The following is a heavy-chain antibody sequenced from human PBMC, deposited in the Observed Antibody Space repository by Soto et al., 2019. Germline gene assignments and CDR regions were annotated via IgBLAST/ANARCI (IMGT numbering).Heavy chain of an antibody. CDR3: ARQTYYYGSGSYGANWFDP. CDR2: IYYSGST. Sequence: SETLSLTCTVSGGSISSGGYYWSWIRQHPGKGLEWIGYIYYSGSTYYNPSLKSRVTISVDTSKNQFSLKLSSVTAADTAVYYCARQTYYYGSGSYGANWFDPWGQGTLVTVSS. CDR1: GGSISSGGYY. D-gene: IGHD3-10*01. V-gene: IGHV4-31*03. J-gene: IGHJ5*02.